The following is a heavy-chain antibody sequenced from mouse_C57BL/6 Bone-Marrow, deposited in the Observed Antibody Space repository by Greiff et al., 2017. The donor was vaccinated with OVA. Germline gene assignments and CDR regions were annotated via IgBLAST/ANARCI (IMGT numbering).Heavy chain of an antibody. CDR3: APLTTVVARGDYFDD. V-gene: IGHV1-81*01. J-gene: IGHJ2*01. CDR2: IYPRSGNT. D-gene: IGHD1-1*01. CDR1: GYTFTSYG. Sequence: QVQLQQSGAELARPGASVKLSCKASGYTFTSYGISWVKQRTGQGLEWIGEIYPRSGNTYYNEKFKGKATLTADKYSSTAYMELRSLTSEDSAVYFCAPLTTVVARGDYFDDWGQGTTLTVSS.